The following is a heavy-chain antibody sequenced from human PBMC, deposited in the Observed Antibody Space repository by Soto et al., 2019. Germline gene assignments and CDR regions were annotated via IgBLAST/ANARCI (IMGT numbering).Heavy chain of an antibody. CDR2: IKQDGSEK. Sequence: GGSLRLSCAASGLTLSSYWMSWVRQAPGKGLEWVANIKQDGSEKNYVDSVKGRFTISRDNAKNSLYLQMNSLRVEDTAVYYCARVSYGDRESSWGQGTLVTVSS. CDR1: GLTLSSYW. J-gene: IGHJ5*02. CDR3: ARVSYGDRESS. D-gene: IGHD4-17*01. V-gene: IGHV3-7*01.